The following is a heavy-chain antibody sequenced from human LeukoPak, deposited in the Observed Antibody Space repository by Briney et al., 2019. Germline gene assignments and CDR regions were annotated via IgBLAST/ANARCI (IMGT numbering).Heavy chain of an antibody. D-gene: IGHD6-13*01. CDR1: GFTFSSYA. Sequence: PGGSLRLSCAASGFTFSSYAMHWARQAPGKGLEWVAVISYDGSNKYYADSVKGRFTISRDNSKNTLYLQMNSLRAEDTAVYYCARVRGIAAAGDLYYYYYYMDVWGKGTTVTVSS. CDR2: ISYDGSNK. J-gene: IGHJ6*03. V-gene: IGHV3-30*04. CDR3: ARVRGIAAAGDLYYYYYYMDV.